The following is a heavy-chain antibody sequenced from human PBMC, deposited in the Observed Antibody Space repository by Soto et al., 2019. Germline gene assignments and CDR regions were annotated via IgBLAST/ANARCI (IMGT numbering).Heavy chain of an antibody. Sequence: QVQLQQWGAGLLKPSETLSLTCAVYGGSFSGYYWSWIRQPPGKGLEWIGEINHSGSTNYNPSLKSRVTISVDTSKNQFSLKLSSVTAADTAVYYCATVRPRDYYYYMHVWGKGTTVTVSS. J-gene: IGHJ6*03. CDR2: INHSGST. D-gene: IGHD3-10*01. CDR3: ATVRPRDYYYYMHV. CDR1: GGSFSGYY. V-gene: IGHV4-34*01.